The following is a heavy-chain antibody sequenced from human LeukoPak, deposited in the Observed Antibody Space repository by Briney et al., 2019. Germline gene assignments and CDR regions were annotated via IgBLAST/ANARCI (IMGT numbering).Heavy chain of an antibody. V-gene: IGHV4-39*01. CDR2: IYYSGST. J-gene: IGHJ4*02. CDR1: GDSISTSSYY. CDR3: ATSYYYDYGQIDY. Sequence: PSETLTLTCTVSGDSISTSSYYWGWIRQPPGKGLEWLGSIYYSGSTFYNPSLKSRVTISVDTSKNQFSLHLYSVTAADTAVFYCATSYYYDYGQIDYWGQGTLVTVSS. D-gene: IGHD3-22*01.